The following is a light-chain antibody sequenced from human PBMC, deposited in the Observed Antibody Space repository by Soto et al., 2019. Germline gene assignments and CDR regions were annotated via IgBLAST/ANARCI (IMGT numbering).Light chain of an antibody. CDR2: DAS. CDR1: QSVSSY. Sequence: EIVLTQSPATLSLSPGERATLSCRASQSVSSYLAWYQQKPGQAPRLLIYDASNRATGIPARFSGGGSGTAFTLPISSLEQEDFGVYYCQQRFNWPRFTFGQGTKLEIK. J-gene: IGKJ2*01. CDR3: QQRFNWPRFT. V-gene: IGKV3-11*01.